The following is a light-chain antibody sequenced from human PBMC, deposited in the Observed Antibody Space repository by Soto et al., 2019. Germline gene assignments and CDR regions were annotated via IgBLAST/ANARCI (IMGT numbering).Light chain of an antibody. CDR2: GAS. Sequence: DVQLTQSPSSISASVGDRVTITCRASQGINIWLAGYQQKPGKAPRLLIYGASSLQSGVPLRFSGNGSGTDFTLTISSLQREDFGDYYCQQANNMPLTFGGGTRVEIK. V-gene: IGKV1-12*01. J-gene: IGKJ4*01. CDR1: QGINIW. CDR3: QQANNMPLT.